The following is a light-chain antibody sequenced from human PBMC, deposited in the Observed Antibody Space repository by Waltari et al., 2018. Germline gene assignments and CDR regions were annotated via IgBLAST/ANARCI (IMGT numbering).Light chain of an antibody. V-gene: IGLV3-21*04. CDR3: QVWDSSSDHVV. Sequence: SYVLTLPPSVSVAPGKTASITCGGNNIGSKSVHWYQRKAGQAPELVIFYNDDRPSGIPERFSGSNSGNTATLTISRVEAGDEADYYCQVWDSSSDHVVFGGGTKLTVL. J-gene: IGLJ2*01. CDR2: YND. CDR1: NIGSKS.